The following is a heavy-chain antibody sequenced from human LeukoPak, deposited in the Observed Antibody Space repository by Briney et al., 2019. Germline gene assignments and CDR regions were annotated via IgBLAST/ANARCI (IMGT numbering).Heavy chain of an antibody. D-gene: IGHD3-16*02. Sequence: GGSLRLSCVAPGFTFDTYGMHWVRQAPGKGLEWVGVIWYDGINKFYGDSVKGRFAISRDNSKNTLYLRMNSLRREDSAVYYCAKDMRVLDWGQGTLVTVSS. J-gene: IGHJ4*02. CDR2: IWYDGINK. V-gene: IGHV3-33*03. CDR3: AKDMRVLD. CDR1: GFTFDTYG.